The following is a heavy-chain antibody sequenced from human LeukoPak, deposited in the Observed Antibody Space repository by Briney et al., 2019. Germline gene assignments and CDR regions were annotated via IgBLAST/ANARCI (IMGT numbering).Heavy chain of an antibody. CDR2: INPNSGGP. J-gene: IGHJ6*03. V-gene: IGHV1-2*02. CDR3: ARDLMATDIVVVPAAMAPDYYYYMDV. D-gene: IGHD2-2*01. Sequence: ASVKVSCKAFGYTFTGYYMPWGRQAPGQGLGGMGGINPNSGGPNYAQKFQGRVTMTRDTSISTAYMELSRLRSDDTAVYYCARDLMATDIVVVPAAMAPDYYYYMDVWGKGTTVTVSS. CDR1: GYTFTGYY.